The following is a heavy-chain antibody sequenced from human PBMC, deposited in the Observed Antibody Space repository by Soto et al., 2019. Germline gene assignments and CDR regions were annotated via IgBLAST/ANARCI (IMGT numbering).Heavy chain of an antibody. J-gene: IGHJ6*02. V-gene: IGHV3-74*01. Sequence: GGSVRLSCAASGFTFSSYWMHWVRQAPGKGLVWVSRINSDGSSTSYADSVKGRFTISRDNAKNTLYLQMNSLRAEDTAVYYCARRIQLGYYYYYGMDVSGQGTTVTVSS. CDR1: GFTFSSYW. CDR2: INSDGSST. CDR3: ARRIQLGYYYYYGMDV. D-gene: IGHD5-18*01.